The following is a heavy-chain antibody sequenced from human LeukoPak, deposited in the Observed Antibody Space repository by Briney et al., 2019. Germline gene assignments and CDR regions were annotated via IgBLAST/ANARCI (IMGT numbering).Heavy chain of an antibody. Sequence: ASVKVSCKASGYTFTGYYMHWVRQAPGQGLEWMGWINPNSGGTNYAQKFQGRVTMTRDTSISTAYMELSRLRSDDTAVYYCARDGVKYYYGSGSYYYRNWFDPWGQGTLVTVSS. CDR3: ARDGVKYYYGSGSYYYRNWFDP. V-gene: IGHV1-2*02. D-gene: IGHD3-10*01. CDR2: INPNSGGT. J-gene: IGHJ5*02. CDR1: GYTFTGYY.